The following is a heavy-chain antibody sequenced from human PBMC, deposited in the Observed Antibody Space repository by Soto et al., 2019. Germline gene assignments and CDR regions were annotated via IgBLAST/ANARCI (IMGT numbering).Heavy chain of an antibody. J-gene: IGHJ6*02. Sequence: GGSLRLSCAASGFTFSSYAMSWVRQAPGKGLEWVSAISGSGGSTYYADSVKGRFTISRDNSKNTLYLQMNSLRAEDTAVYYCAKDRDVVVTARELHMDVWGQGTTVTVSS. CDR1: GFTFSSYA. CDR3: AKDRDVVVTARELHMDV. D-gene: IGHD2-21*02. CDR2: ISGSGGST. V-gene: IGHV3-23*01.